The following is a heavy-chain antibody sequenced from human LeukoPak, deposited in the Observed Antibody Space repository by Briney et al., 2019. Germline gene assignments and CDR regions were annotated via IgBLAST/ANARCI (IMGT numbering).Heavy chain of an antibody. CDR2: ISAYNGNT. Sequence: GASVKVSCKASGYTFTSYGISWVRQAPGQGLEWMGWISAYNGNTNYAQKLQGKVTMTTDTSTSTAYMELRSLRSDDTAVYYCARLPLRDGYRPVDYWGQGTLVTVSS. CDR1: GYTFTSYG. V-gene: IGHV1-18*01. D-gene: IGHD5-24*01. CDR3: ARLPLRDGYRPVDY. J-gene: IGHJ4*02.